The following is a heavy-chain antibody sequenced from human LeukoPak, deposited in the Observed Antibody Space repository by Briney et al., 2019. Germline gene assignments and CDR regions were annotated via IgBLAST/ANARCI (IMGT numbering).Heavy chain of an antibody. Sequence: PSETLSLTCTVSGGSISNYYWSWIRQPPGKGLEWIGYIYYSGSTNYNPSLKSRVTISLDTSKNQFSLKLSSVTAADTAVYYCARHGSGGSSGYYYYYWGQGTLVTVSS. D-gene: IGHD3-22*01. CDR3: ARHGSGGSSGYYYYY. CDR2: IYYSGST. V-gene: IGHV4-59*08. CDR1: GGSISNYY. J-gene: IGHJ4*02.